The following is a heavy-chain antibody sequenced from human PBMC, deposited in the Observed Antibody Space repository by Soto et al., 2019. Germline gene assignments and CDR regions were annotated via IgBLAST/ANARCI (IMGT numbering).Heavy chain of an antibody. CDR3: ARDFGANAFDI. CDR2: ISSSSSYI. V-gene: IGHV3-21*01. Sequence: EVQLVESGGGLVKPGGSLRLSCAASGFTFSSYSMNWVRQAPGKGLEWVSSISSSSSYIYYADSVKGRFTISRDNAKNSLDLQMNSLRAEDTAVYYCARDFGANAFDIWGQGTMVTVSS. D-gene: IGHD3-3*01. CDR1: GFTFSSYS. J-gene: IGHJ3*02.